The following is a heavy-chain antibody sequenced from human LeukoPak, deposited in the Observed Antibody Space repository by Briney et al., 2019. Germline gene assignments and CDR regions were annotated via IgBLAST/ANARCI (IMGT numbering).Heavy chain of an antibody. Sequence: GGSLRLSCAASGFTLSSYAMSWVRQAPGKGLEWVSAISGSGSSTYYADSVKGRFTISRDNSKNTLYLQMNSLRAEDTAVYYCAKEGSGYSYGFEYYFDYWGQGTLVTVSS. J-gene: IGHJ4*02. CDR2: ISGSGSST. CDR3: AKEGSGYSYGFEYYFDY. D-gene: IGHD5-18*01. CDR1: GFTLSSYA. V-gene: IGHV3-23*01.